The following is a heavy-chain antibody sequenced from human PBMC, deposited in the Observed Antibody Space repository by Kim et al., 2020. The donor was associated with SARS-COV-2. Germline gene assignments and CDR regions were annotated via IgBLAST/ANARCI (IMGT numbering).Heavy chain of an antibody. V-gene: IGHV1-69*13. Sequence: SVKVSCKASGGTFSSYAISWVRQAPGQGLEWMGGIIPIFGTANYAQKFQGRVTITADESTSTAYMELSSLRSEDTAVYYCARGDEYYDFWSGYSRGSHYYYYGMDVWGQGTTVTVSS. J-gene: IGHJ6*02. CDR2: IIPIFGTA. CDR3: ARGDEYYDFWSGYSRGSHYYYYGMDV. CDR1: GGTFSSYA. D-gene: IGHD3-3*01.